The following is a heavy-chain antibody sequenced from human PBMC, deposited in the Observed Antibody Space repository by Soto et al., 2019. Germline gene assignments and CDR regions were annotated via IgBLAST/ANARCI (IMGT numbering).Heavy chain of an antibody. D-gene: IGHD3-3*01. CDR2: IIPFFDLA. CDR3: AREARNYDFWSGYSSPDLFDY. J-gene: IGHJ4*02. V-gene: IGHV1-69*01. CDR1: GGTFSTYA. Sequence: QVQLVQSGAEVKKPGSSVKVSCKASGGTFSTYAVSWVRQAPGQGLEWMGGIIPFFDLANYAQNFQGRVTITADEPTSTAYTELRSLRSEDTALYYCAREARNYDFWSGYSSPDLFDYWGQGTLVTVSS.